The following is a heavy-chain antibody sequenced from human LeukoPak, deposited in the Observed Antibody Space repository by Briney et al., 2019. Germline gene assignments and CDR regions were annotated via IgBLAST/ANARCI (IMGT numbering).Heavy chain of an antibody. CDR3: ARGGIAVTGSARY. D-gene: IGHD6-19*01. CDR2: ISGSGSSM. CDR1: GFTFSSYW. Sequence: PGGSLRLSCAASGFTFSSYWMSWVRQAPGKGLEWISYISGSGSSMYYADSVKGRFTISRDNAKNSLYLQMNSLRAEDTAVYYCARGGIAVTGSARYWGQGTLVTVSS. V-gene: IGHV3-48*04. J-gene: IGHJ4*02.